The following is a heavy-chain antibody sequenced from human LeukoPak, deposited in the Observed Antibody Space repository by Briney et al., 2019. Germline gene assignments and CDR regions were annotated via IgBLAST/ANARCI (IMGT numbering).Heavy chain of an antibody. V-gene: IGHV4-59*08. CDR2: IYYSGST. D-gene: IGHD7-27*01. J-gene: IGHJ5*02. CDR1: GGSISSYY. CDR3: ARHYSITGGRLSGYWLDP. Sequence: SETLSLTCTVSGGSISSYYWSWIRQPPGKGLEWIGYIYYSGSTNYNPSLKSRVTISVDTSKNQFSLKLSSVTAADTAVYYCARHYSITGGRLSGYWLDPWGQGTLVTVSS.